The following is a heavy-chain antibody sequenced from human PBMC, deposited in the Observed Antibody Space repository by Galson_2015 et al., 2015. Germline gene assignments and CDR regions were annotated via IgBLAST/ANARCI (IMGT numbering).Heavy chain of an antibody. Sequence: SLRLSCAASGFTFGDYGMSWVRQGPGKGLEWVSGINWNGGSIGYADSVKGRFTISRDDAKKSLYLQMNSLRAEDTALYYCAREYYYDSSGYLGDAFDIWGQGTMVTVSS. D-gene: IGHD3-22*01. CDR1: GFTFGDYG. V-gene: IGHV3-20*04. CDR2: INWNGGSI. J-gene: IGHJ3*02. CDR3: AREYYYDSSGYLGDAFDI.